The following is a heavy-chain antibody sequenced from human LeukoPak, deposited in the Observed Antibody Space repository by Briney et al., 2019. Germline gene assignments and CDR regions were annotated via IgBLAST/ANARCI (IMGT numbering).Heavy chain of an antibody. CDR2: ISAYNGNT. J-gene: IGHJ4*02. D-gene: IGHD3-22*01. Sequence: GASVKVSCKAAGYTFTSYGISWGRQAPGQGLEWMGWISAYNGNTNYAQKPQGRVAMTTDTSTSTAYMELRSLRSDDTAVYYCARDPRAGYYSDYWGQGTLVTVSS. CDR3: ARDPRAGYYSDY. CDR1: GYTFTSYG. V-gene: IGHV1-18*01.